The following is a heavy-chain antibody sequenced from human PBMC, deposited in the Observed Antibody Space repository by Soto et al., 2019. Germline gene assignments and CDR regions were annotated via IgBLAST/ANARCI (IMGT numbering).Heavy chain of an antibody. CDR1: GGTYGIYT. Sequence: GASVEVCCKASGGTYGIYTSLWARQEHRQGLEWMGRIIPILGIANYAQKFQGRVTITADKSTSTAYMELSSLRSEDTAVYYCAIGVSVVPAASRRGWFDPWGQGTLVTVSS. V-gene: IGHV1-69*02. J-gene: IGHJ5*02. CDR2: IIPILGIA. CDR3: AIGVSVVPAASRRGWFDP. D-gene: IGHD2-2*01.